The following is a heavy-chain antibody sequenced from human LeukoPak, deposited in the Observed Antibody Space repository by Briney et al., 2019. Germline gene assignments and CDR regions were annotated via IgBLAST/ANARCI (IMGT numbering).Heavy chain of an antibody. CDR1: GDSISSSSYY. CDR2: VYYSGTT. J-gene: IGHJ6*03. V-gene: IGHV4-39*07. Sequence: SETLSLTCTVSGDSISSSSYYWGWIRQPPGKGLEWIGSVYYSGTTYSNPSLKSRVTISVDTSKNQFSLKLSSVTAADTAVYYCARGFGSYYYYYMDVWGKGTTVTVSS. CDR3: ARGFGSYYYYYMDV. D-gene: IGHD3-10*01.